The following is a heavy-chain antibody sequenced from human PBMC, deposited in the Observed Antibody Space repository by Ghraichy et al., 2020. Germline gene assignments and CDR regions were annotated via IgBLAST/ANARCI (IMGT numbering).Heavy chain of an antibody. CDR2: IYYTGST. V-gene: IGHV4-59*01. D-gene: IGHD7-27*01. CDR1: GGSIGSYY. J-gene: IGHJ3*02. Sequence: SETLSLTCTVSGGSIGSYYWSWIRQPPGKGLEWIGYIYYTGSTNYNPSLKSRVTMSVDTSKNQLSLHLTSVTAADTAVYYCAIDGLGRGMSFDIWGQGTVVTVSS. CDR3: AIDGLGRGMSFDI.